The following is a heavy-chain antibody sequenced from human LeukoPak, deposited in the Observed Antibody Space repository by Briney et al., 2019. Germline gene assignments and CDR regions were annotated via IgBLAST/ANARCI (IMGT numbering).Heavy chain of an antibody. CDR3: ARVWGWTGVDLDY. V-gene: IGHV3-7*01. CDR1: GFTFSNYW. Sequence: GGSLRLSCVASGFTFSNYWMSWVRQAPGKGLEWVANIKQDGSEKYYVDSVEGRFTISRDNAKNSLYLQMNSLRAEDTAVYYCARVWGWTGVDLDYWGQGTLVTVSS. J-gene: IGHJ4*02. D-gene: IGHD3-16*01. CDR2: IKQDGSEK.